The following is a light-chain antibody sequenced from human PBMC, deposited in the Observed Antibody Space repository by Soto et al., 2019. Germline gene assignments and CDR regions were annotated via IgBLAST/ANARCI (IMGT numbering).Light chain of an antibody. Sequence: EIVLTQSPATLSLSPGERATLSCRASQSVSSYLAWYQQKPGQAPRLLIYDASNRATGIPARFSGSGSGTDFPLTISSLEPEDFAVYYCQQRSNWPPGGGFTFGPGTKVDIK. CDR2: DAS. V-gene: IGKV3-11*01. CDR3: QQRSNWPPGGGFT. J-gene: IGKJ3*01. CDR1: QSVSSY.